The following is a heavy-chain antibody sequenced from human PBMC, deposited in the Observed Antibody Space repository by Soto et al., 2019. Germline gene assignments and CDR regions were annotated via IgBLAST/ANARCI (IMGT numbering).Heavy chain of an antibody. V-gene: IGHV1-2*04. J-gene: IGHJ6*02. CDR1: GYTFTNYY. D-gene: IGHD2-8*01. CDR2: IDGDSGDT. CDR3: ARTPNNGRAGVYGMDV. Sequence: QVQLVQSGAEVKKPGASVKVSCKASGYTFTNYYIHWVRQAPGQGLEWMGWIDGDSGDTKDAQKFQGWVTMTRDTSINTAYRELSRLTSDDTGVYYCARTPNNGRAGVYGMDVWGQGTTVTVSS.